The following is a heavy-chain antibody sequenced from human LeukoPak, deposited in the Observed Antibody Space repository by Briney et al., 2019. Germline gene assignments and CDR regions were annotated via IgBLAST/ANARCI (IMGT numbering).Heavy chain of an antibody. Sequence: PSQTLSLTCAVSGGSISSGGYSWSWIRQPPGKGLEWIGYIYHSGSTYYNPSLKSRVTISVDRSKSQFSLKLSSVTAADTAVYYCARTAAEGFDYWGQGTLVTVSS. J-gene: IGHJ4*02. V-gene: IGHV4-30-2*01. CDR2: IYHSGST. CDR1: GGSISSGGYS. D-gene: IGHD6-13*01. CDR3: ARTAAEGFDY.